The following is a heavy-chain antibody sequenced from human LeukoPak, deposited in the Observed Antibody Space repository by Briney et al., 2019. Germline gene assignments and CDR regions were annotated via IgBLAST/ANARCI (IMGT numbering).Heavy chain of an antibody. CDR1: GGSISSSSYY. D-gene: IGHD5-12*01. V-gene: IGHV4-39*01. J-gene: IGHJ4*02. Sequence: SETLSLTCTVSGGSISSSSYYWGWIRQPPGTGLEWIGSIYYSGSTCYNPSLKSRVTISVDTSKNQFSLKLSSVTAADTAVYYCARQRGYSGYVPDYWGQGTLVTVSS. CDR3: ARQRGYSGYVPDY. CDR2: IYYSGST.